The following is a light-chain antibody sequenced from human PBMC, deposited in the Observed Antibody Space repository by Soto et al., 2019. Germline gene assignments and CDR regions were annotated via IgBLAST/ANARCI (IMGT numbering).Light chain of an antibody. CDR2: EVS. V-gene: IGLV2-14*01. CDR1: SRDVGGYNY. Sequence: QSVLTQPASVSGSPGQSTTISCTGTSRDVGGYNYVSWYQQHPGKAPKLMIYEVSNRPSGVSIRLSGFKSGNTASLTIAGLKGEEESDYYCSSYTSSSTLDVVVGGGTKLTVL. CDR3: SSYTSSSTLDVV. J-gene: IGLJ2*01.